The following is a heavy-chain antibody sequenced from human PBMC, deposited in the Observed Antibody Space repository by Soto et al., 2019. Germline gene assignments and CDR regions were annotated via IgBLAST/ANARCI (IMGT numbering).Heavy chain of an antibody. CDR3: ARYFDWYYYYYGMDV. CDR1: GGSFSGYY. CDR2: INHSGST. V-gene: IGHV4-34*01. D-gene: IGHD3-9*01. J-gene: IGHJ6*02. Sequence: PSETLSLTCAVYGGSFSGYYWSWIRQPPGKGLEWIGEINHSGSTNYNPSLKSRVTISVDTSKNQFSLKLSSVTAADTAVYYCARYFDWYYYYYGMDVWGQGTTVTVSS.